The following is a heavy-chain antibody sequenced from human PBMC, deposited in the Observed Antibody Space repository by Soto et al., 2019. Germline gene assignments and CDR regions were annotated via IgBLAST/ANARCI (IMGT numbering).Heavy chain of an antibody. Sequence: PSETLSLTCTVSGGSISSGDYYWSWIRQPPGKGLEWIGYIYYSGSTYYNPSLKSRVTISVDTSKNQFSLKLSSVTAADTAVYYCARAGSGYLGYFDYWGQGTLVTVSS. J-gene: IGHJ4*02. CDR1: GGSISSGDYY. CDR2: IYYSGST. D-gene: IGHD3-22*01. V-gene: IGHV4-30-4*01. CDR3: ARAGSGYLGYFDY.